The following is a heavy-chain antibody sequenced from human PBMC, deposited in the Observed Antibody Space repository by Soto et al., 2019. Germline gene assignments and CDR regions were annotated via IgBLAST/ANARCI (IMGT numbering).Heavy chain of an antibody. CDR1: GFTFSDHY. V-gene: IGHV3-72*01. CDR2: SKANHQNFAT. J-gene: IGHJ4*02. D-gene: IGHD1-7*01. CDR3: AKEGEARYLDL. Sequence: EVQLVESGGTWVQSGGSLRLSCAASGFTFSDHYMDWVRQAPGKGLEWVARSKANHQNFATEYAGSVKGRLTISRDVTQHSVPLQMDRLQPEDTAVYFCAKEGEARYLDLWGQGTLVTVSS.